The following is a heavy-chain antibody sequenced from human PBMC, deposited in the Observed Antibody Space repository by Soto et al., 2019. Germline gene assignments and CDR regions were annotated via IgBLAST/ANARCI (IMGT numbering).Heavy chain of an antibody. V-gene: IGHV3-9*01. D-gene: IGHD4-4*01. CDR2: ISWNGGTI. Sequence: EVQLVESGGGLVQPGRSLRLSCAASGFTFDDYAIHWVRQAPGKGLEWISRISWNGGTIDYADSVKGRFTISRDNAKNSVYLVMNSLRPEDTALYYCVKEGVSTVPNFDSWGQGTLVTVSS. CDR1: GFTFDDYA. J-gene: IGHJ4*02. CDR3: VKEGVSTVPNFDS.